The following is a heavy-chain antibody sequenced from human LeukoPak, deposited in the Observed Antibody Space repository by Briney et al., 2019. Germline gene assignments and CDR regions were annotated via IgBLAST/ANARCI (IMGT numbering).Heavy chain of an antibody. D-gene: IGHD2-2*01. V-gene: IGHV1-2*02. CDR2: INPNSGGT. CDR3: ARDLSRRNVPAAGLYYYMDV. CDR1: GYTFTGYY. J-gene: IGHJ6*03. Sequence: ASVKVSCKASGYTFTGYYMHWVRQAPGQGLEWMGWINPNSGGTNYAQKFQGRVTMTRDTSISTAYMELSRLRSDDTAVYYCARDLSRRNVPAAGLYYYMDVWGKGTTVTVSS.